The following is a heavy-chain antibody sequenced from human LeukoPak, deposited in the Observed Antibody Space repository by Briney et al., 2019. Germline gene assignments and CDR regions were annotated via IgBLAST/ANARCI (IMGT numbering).Heavy chain of an antibody. V-gene: IGHV4-39*01. J-gene: IGHJ2*01. CDR3: ARHEQYYYGSGSYYTPRTDWYFDL. CDR1: GGSISSSSYY. D-gene: IGHD3-10*01. CDR2: IYDSGNI. Sequence: KSSETLSLTCTVSGGSISSSSYYWAWVRQPPGKGLEWITTIYDSGNIYYNPSLKSRVTISVDTSKNQFSLKLSSVTAADTAVYYCARHEQYYYGSGSYYTPRTDWYFDLWGRGTLVTVSS.